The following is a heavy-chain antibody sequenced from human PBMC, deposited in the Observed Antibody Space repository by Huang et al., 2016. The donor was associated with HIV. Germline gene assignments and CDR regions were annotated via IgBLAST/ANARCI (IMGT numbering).Heavy chain of an antibody. V-gene: IGHV4-39*01. CDR2: IYYSGST. D-gene: IGHD3-10*01. J-gene: IGHJ4*02. CDR1: GGSISSSSYY. Sequence: QLQLQESGPGLVKPSETLSLTCTVSGGSISSSSYYWGWIRQPPGKGLEWIGTIYYSGSTYDHPSLKGRVTLSVDTSKNQFALKLSSVTAADTAVYYCARHERWAMVRGVPQWGFDYWGQGTLVTVSS. CDR3: ARHERWAMVRGVPQWGFDY.